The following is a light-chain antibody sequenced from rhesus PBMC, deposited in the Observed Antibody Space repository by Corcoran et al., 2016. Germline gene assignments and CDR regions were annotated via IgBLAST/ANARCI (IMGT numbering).Light chain of an antibody. J-gene: IGLJ1*01. CDR2: EVS. CDR1: SSDIGGYNR. V-gene: IGLV2-13*02. Sequence: QAALTQSPSVSGSPGQSVTISCTGTSSDIGGYNRVSWYQQNPGKAPKVMIYEVSKRPSGVSDRFSGSKSGNTASLTISGLQAEDEADYYCSSYASSSALIFGVGTRLTVL. CDR3: SSYASSSALI.